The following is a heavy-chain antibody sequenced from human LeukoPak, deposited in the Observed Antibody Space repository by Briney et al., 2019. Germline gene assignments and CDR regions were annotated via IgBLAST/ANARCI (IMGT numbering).Heavy chain of an antibody. Sequence: SVKVSCKASGGTFSSYAISWVRQAPGQGLEWMGGIIPIFGTANYAQKFQGRVTITADESTSTAYMELSSLRSEDTAVYYCATDYDYVWGSYRYTRYWGQGTLVTVSS. CDR2: IIPIFGTA. CDR3: ATDYDYVWGSYRYTRY. J-gene: IGHJ4*02. V-gene: IGHV1-69*13. CDR1: GGTFSSYA. D-gene: IGHD3-16*02.